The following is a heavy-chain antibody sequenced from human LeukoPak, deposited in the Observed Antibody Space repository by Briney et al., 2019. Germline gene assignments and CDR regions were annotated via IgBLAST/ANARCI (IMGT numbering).Heavy chain of an antibody. CDR3: ARDGPGYSSSWYGDY. V-gene: IGHV3-20*04. D-gene: IGHD6-13*01. CDR1: GFTFDDYG. Sequence: GGSLRLSCAASGFTFDDYGMSWVRQAPGKGLEGVAGINWNGGSKGYADSVKGRFTISRDNAKNSLYLQMNSLRAEATALYYCARDGPGYSSSWYGDYWGQGTLVTVSS. CDR2: INWNGGSK. J-gene: IGHJ4*02.